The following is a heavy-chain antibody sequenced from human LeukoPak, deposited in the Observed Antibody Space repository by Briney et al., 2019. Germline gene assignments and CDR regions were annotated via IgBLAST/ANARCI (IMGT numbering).Heavy chain of an antibody. CDR1: GFTVSSNY. CDR3: SRDLTH. Sequence: GGSLRLSCSASGFTVSSNYMTCVRQAPGKGLEWVSGIYSGGSTYYPDSVKGRFTISRDNSKNTLYLQMDSLRVEDTAVYYCSRDLTHWGQGTLVTVSS. CDR2: IYSGGST. V-gene: IGHV3-66*01. J-gene: IGHJ4*02.